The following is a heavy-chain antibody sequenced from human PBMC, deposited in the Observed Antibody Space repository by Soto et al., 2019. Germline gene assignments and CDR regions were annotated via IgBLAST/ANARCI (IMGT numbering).Heavy chain of an antibody. CDR1: GFSFTSYW. J-gene: IGHJ3*02. V-gene: IGHV5-10-1*01. CDR3: ARPMEAAADAFDI. CDR2: IDPSDSYT. D-gene: IGHD6-13*01. Sequence: RGESLKISCKTSGFSFTSYWISWVRQMPGKGLEWMGRIDPSDSYTNYSPSFQGHVTISADKSISTAYLQWSSLKASDTAMYYCARPMEAAADAFDIWGQGTMVTVSS.